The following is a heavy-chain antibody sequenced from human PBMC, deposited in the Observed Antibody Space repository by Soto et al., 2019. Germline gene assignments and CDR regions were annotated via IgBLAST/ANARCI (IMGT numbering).Heavy chain of an antibody. CDR1: GFTFSDFV. CDR3: VKGGWLDS. Sequence: EVQLLESGGGFVQPGGSLRLSCAASGFTFSDFVMTWVRQAPGEGLEWISAISTGGDTTYYADSVKGRFTISRDNSKNTLHLQMSNLSADDPAVYYCVKGGWLDSWGQGTLVTVSS. V-gene: IGHV3-23*01. D-gene: IGHD6-19*01. CDR2: ISTGGDTT. J-gene: IGHJ4*02.